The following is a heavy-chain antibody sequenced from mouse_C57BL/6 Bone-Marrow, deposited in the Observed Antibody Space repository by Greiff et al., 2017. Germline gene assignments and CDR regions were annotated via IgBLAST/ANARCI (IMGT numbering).Heavy chain of an antibody. D-gene: IGHD2-3*01. V-gene: IGHV1-9*01. J-gene: IGHJ1*03. CDR3: ARWLLRWDYWYFDV. Sequence: VKVVESGAELMKPGASVKLSCKATGYTFTGYWIEWVKQRPGHGLEWIGEILPGSGSTNYNEKFKGKATFTADTSSNTAYMQLSSLTTEDSAIYYCARWLLRWDYWYFDVWGTGTTVTVSS. CDR1: GYTFTGYW. CDR2: ILPGSGST.